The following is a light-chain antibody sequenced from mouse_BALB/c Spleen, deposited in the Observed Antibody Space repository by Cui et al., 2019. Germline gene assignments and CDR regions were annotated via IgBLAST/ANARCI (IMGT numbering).Light chain of an antibody. V-gene: IGKV4-68*01. Sequence: IVITQTRAPMSESPGEKVTMTCSASSSVSYMYWYQQKPRTSPKPWIYRTSNLASGVPARFSGSGSGTSYSLTISSMEAEDAATYYCQQWSSNPLTFGAGTKLELK. CDR3: QQWSSNPLT. J-gene: IGKJ5*01. CDR2: RTS. CDR1: SSVSY.